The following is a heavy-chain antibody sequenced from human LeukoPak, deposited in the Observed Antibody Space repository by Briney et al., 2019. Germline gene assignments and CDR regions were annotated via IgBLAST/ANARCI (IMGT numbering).Heavy chain of an antibody. CDR3: ARDLKYYYDSSGPPDAFDI. Sequence: ASVKVSCKASGYTFTSYYMHWVRQAPGQGLEWMGIINPSGGSTNYAQKFQGRVTITADKSTSTAYMELSSLRSEDTAVYYCARDLKYYYDSSGPPDAFDIWGQGTMVTVSS. CDR2: INPSGGST. D-gene: IGHD3-22*01. J-gene: IGHJ3*02. CDR1: GYTFTSYY. V-gene: IGHV1-46*01.